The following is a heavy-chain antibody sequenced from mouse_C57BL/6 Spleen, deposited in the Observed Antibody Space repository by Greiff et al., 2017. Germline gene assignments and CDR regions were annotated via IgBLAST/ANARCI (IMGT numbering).Heavy chain of an antibody. Sequence: EVQLQQSGPELVKPGASVKISCKASGYTFTDYYMNWVKQSHGKSLEWIGDINPNNGGTSYNQKFKGKATLTVDKSSSTAYMELRSLTSEDSAVYYCARVRIDGYLYFDYWGQGTTLTVSS. J-gene: IGHJ2*01. D-gene: IGHD2-3*01. CDR1: GYTFTDYY. CDR3: ARVRIDGYLYFDY. CDR2: INPNNGGT. V-gene: IGHV1-26*01.